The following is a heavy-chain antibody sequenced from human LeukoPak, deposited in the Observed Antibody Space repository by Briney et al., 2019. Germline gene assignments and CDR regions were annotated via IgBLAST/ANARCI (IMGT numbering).Heavy chain of an antibody. Sequence: PGRSLRLSCAASGFTFSSYSMHWVRQAPGKGLEWVAVISYDGSYKYYADSVKGRFTISRDNSKNTLYVQMNSLRAEDTAVYYCAGSQVGSGSYYNIDYWGQGTLVTVSS. D-gene: IGHD3-10*01. V-gene: IGHV3-30*04. CDR1: GFTFSSYS. J-gene: IGHJ4*02. CDR2: ISYDGSYK. CDR3: AGSQVGSGSYYNIDY.